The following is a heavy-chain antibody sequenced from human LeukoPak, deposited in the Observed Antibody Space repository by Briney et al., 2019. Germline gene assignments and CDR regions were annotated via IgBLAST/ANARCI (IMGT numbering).Heavy chain of an antibody. CDR3: TTDLNARGNYYDSSGFISTIDY. CDR1: GFTFSNAW. J-gene: IGHJ4*02. Sequence: PGGSLRLSCAASGFTFSNAWMSWVRQAPGKGLEWVGRIQSKTDGGTTDYAAPVKGRFTISRDDSKYTLYLQMNSLKTEDTAVYYCTTDLNARGNYYDSSGFISTIDYWGQRNLVTVSS. CDR2: IQSKTDGGTT. D-gene: IGHD3-22*01. V-gene: IGHV3-15*01.